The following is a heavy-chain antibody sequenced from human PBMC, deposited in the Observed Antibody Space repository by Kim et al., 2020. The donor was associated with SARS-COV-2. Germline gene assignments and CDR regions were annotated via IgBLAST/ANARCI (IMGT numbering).Heavy chain of an antibody. V-gene: IGHV3-33*01. CDR2: IWYDGSNK. J-gene: IGHJ4*02. Sequence: GGSLRLSCAASGFTFSSYGMHWVRQAPGNGLEWVAVIWYDGSNKYYAGSVKGRFTIPSDNSKNTLYQQMNRLRAEDTAVYYCAREGGGYYDSSGYYQYVAGIDYWGQGTLVTV. D-gene: IGHD3-22*01. CDR1: GFTFSSYG. CDR3: AREGGGYYDSSGYYQYVAGIDY.